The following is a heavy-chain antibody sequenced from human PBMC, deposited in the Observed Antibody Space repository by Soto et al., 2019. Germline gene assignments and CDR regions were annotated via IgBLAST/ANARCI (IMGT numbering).Heavy chain of an antibody. D-gene: IGHD6-19*01. CDR3: TRQTDAVQWLVVPTDYNFDY. V-gene: IGHV3-73*02. CDR2: IRSKTNSYAT. Sequence: EGQLVESGGGLVQPGGSLNLSCAASGLTFGGSAMPWVRQASGKGLEWVGHIRSKTNSYATAYAESVKGRFTISRDDSMNTAYLQMNSLKTEDTAVYFCTRQTDAVQWLVVPTDYNFDYWGQGTLVTVSS. J-gene: IGHJ4*02. CDR1: GLTFGGSA.